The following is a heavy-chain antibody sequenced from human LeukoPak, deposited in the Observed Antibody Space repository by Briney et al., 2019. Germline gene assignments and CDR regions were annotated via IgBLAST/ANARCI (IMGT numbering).Heavy chain of an antibody. V-gene: IGHV4-34*01. CDR3: ASVPSSSWYAFDY. Sequence: SETLSLTCAVYGGSFSGYYWSWIRQPPGKGLEWIGEINHSGSTNYNPSLMSRVTISVDTSKNQFSLKLSSVTAADTAVYYCASVPSSSWYAFDYWGQGTLVTVSS. CDR2: INHSGST. D-gene: IGHD6-13*01. J-gene: IGHJ4*02. CDR1: GGSFSGYY.